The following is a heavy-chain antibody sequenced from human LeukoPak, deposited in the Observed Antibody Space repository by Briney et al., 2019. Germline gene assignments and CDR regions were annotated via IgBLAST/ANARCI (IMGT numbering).Heavy chain of an antibody. Sequence: SSEALSLTCTVSGGSISNYYWSWIRQPPGKGLEWIGYIYNSGNTHYNPSLESRVIISVDTSKSQFSLKLSSVTAADTAVYYCARHKFMIGIDNWGQGTLVTVSS. CDR2: IYNSGNT. CDR3: ARHKFMIGIDN. V-gene: IGHV4-59*08. CDR1: GGSISNYY. D-gene: IGHD3-16*01. J-gene: IGHJ4*02.